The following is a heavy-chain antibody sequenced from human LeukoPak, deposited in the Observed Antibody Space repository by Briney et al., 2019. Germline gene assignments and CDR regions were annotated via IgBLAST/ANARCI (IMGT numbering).Heavy chain of an antibody. V-gene: IGHV1-2*06. CDR3: ARARRIAVAGTGWFDP. CDR1: GYTFTSYG. Sequence: GASVKVSCKASGYTFTSYGISWVRQAPGQGLEWMGRINPNSGGTNYAQKFQGRVTMTRDTSISTAYMELSRLRSDDTAVYYCARARRIAVAGTGWFDPWGQGTLVTVSS. D-gene: IGHD6-19*01. CDR2: INPNSGGT. J-gene: IGHJ5*02.